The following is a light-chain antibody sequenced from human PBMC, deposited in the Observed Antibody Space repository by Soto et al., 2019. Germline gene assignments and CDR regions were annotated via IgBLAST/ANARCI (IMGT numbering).Light chain of an antibody. CDR1: QSVSSIY. CDR2: GAS. CDR3: QQYGTSPRT. J-gene: IGKJ1*01. V-gene: IGKV3-20*01. Sequence: EIVLTQSPGTLSLSPGERATLSCRASQSVSSIYLAWYQQKPGQAPRLLMYGASSRATGIPDRFSGSGSGTDFTLTIRRLEPEDFAVYYCQQYGTSPRTFGQGTKVEIK.